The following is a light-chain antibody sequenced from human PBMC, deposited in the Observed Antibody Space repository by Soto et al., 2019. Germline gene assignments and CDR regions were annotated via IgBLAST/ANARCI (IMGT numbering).Light chain of an antibody. Sequence: QSVLTQPPSASGTPGQSITISCSGSSSNIGSNFVNWFQQLPGTAPRLLIFSNDQRPSGVPDRFSGSKSGTSASLAISGLQSVDEADYYCATWADTLDGVVFGGGTKLTVL. CDR1: SSNIGSNF. CDR2: SND. J-gene: IGLJ3*02. CDR3: ATWADTLDGVV. V-gene: IGLV1-44*01.